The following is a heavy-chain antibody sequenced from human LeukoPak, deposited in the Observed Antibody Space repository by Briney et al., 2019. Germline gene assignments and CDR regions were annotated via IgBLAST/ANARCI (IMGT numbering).Heavy chain of an antibody. D-gene: IGHD6-6*01. J-gene: IGHJ3*02. Sequence: GESLKISCKGSGYSFTGYWIGWLRQMPGKGLEWMGIIHPGDSDTRYSPSFQGQVTISADKSISTAYLQWSSLKASDTAMCYCARLGRPEGAFDIWGQGTMVTVSS. CDR1: GYSFTGYW. V-gene: IGHV5-51*01. CDR2: IHPGDSDT. CDR3: ARLGRPEGAFDI.